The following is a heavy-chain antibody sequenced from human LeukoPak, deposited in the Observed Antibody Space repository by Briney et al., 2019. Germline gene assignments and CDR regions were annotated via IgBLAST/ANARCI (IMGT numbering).Heavy chain of an antibody. CDR1: GYPFIGYY. D-gene: IGHD6-19*01. V-gene: IGHV1-46*01. CDR3: AREASSGWPNFNY. J-gene: IGHJ4*02. CDR2: INPSGGST. Sequence: ASVKVSCKASGYPFIGYYIHWVRQAPGQGLEWMGIINPSGGSTSYAQKFQGRVTMTRDTSTSTVYMELSSLRSEDTAVYYCAREASSGWPNFNYWGQGTLVTVSS.